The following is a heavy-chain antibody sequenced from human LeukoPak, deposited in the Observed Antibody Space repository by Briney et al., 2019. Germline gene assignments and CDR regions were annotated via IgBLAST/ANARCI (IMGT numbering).Heavy chain of an antibody. V-gene: IGHV1-46*01. CDR2: IHPSGGST. CDR3: ASVYLYGMDV. J-gene: IGHJ6*02. CDR1: GYSLTTYY. Sequence: ASVKVSCKASGYSLTTYYMHWVRQAPGQGLEWMAIIHPSGGSTNYAQKFQGRVTMTSDTPTNTVYMELSSLRTEDTAVYYCASVYLYGMDVWGQGTTVTVSS. D-gene: IGHD2-8*01.